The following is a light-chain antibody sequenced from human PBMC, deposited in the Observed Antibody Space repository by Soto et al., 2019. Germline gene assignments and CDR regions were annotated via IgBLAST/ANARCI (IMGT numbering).Light chain of an antibody. CDR2: GNT. J-gene: IGLJ2*01. CDR1: SSNIGADYD. Sequence: QSVLTQPPSVSGAPGQRVTIYCTGSSSNIGADYDVQWYQQLPGTAPKLLIYGNTNRPSGVSDRFSGSKSGTSASLAITGLQSEDEAGYYCQSYDSSGGVVFGGGTKLTVL. V-gene: IGLV1-40*01. CDR3: QSYDSSGGVV.